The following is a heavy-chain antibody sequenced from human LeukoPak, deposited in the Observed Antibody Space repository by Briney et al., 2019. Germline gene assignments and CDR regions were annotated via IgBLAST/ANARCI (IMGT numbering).Heavy chain of an antibody. J-gene: IGHJ6*03. CDR1: GGSISSSSYY. Sequence: PSETLSLTCTVSGGSISSSSYYWGWIRQPPGKGLEWIGSIYYSGSTYYNPSLKSRVTISVDTSKNQFSLKLSSVTAADTAVYYCARQKDQLLFYYYYYMDVWGKGTTVTVSS. D-gene: IGHD2-2*01. CDR2: IYYSGST. V-gene: IGHV4-39*01. CDR3: ARQKDQLLFYYYYYMDV.